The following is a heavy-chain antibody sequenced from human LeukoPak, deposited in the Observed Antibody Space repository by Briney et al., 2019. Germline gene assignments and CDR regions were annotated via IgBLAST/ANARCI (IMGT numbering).Heavy chain of an antibody. CDR1: GYSFTSYW. V-gene: IGHV5-51*01. Sequence: GESLKISCKGSGYSFTSYWIGWVRQVPGKGPEWMGIIYPCDSDTRYSPSFQGQVTISADKSISTAYLQWSSLKASDTAMYYCARLRYDDILTGYSLYYFDYWGQGTLVTVSS. D-gene: IGHD3-9*01. CDR3: ARLRYDDILTGYSLYYFDY. J-gene: IGHJ4*02. CDR2: IYPCDSDT.